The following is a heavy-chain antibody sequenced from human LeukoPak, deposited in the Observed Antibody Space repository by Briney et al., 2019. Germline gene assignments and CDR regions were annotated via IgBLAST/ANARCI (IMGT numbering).Heavy chain of an antibody. CDR1: GFTFSSYW. J-gene: IGHJ4*02. CDR2: IKQDGSEK. Sequence: PGGSLRLSCAASGFTFSSYWMSWVRQAPGKGREWVANIKQDGSEKYYVDSVKGRFTISRDNAKNSLYLKMNSLRAGDTAVYYCARDYYLIPTTVTRNWGEGTLVTVSS. D-gene: IGHD4-17*01. CDR3: ARDYYLIPTTVTRN. V-gene: IGHV3-7*01.